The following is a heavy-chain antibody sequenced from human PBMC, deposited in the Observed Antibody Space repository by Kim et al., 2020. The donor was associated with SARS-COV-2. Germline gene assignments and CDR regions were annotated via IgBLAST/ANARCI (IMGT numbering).Heavy chain of an antibody. CDR3: AGSGMDV. D-gene: IGHD3-3*01. CDR2: INPSGVST. CDR1: RHTFTNYY. J-gene: IGHJ6*02. V-gene: IGHV1-46*01. Sequence: ASVKVSCKASRHTFTNYYIHWVRQAPGQGLEWIGMINPSGVSTSHAQNFQGRVTMTRDTSTSTVYMVLSSLRSEDTAVYYCAGSGMDVWGQGTTVTVSS.